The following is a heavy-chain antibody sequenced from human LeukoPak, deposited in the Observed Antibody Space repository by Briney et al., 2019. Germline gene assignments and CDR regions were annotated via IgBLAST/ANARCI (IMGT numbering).Heavy chain of an antibody. J-gene: IGHJ2*01. D-gene: IGHD5-18*01. V-gene: IGHV3-48*01. CDR2: IYSSDTT. Sequence: PGGSLRLSCAASGFTFSGYAMNWVRQAPGKGLEWVSHIYSSDTTYADSVKGRFTISRDNAKNSLYLQMNSLRAEDTAVYYCAKSGTPWIQLWLWYFDLWGRGTLVTVSS. CDR3: AKSGTPWIQLWLWYFDL. CDR1: GFTFSGYA.